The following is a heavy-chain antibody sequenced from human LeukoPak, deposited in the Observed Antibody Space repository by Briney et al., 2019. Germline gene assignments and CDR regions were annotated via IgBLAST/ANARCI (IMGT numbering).Heavy chain of an antibody. CDR2: IIPIFGTA. CDR3: ARDLAKYWYFDL. CDR1: GGTFISYA. Sequence: SVKVSCKASGGTFISYAISWVRQAPGQGLEWMGRIIPIFGTANYAPKFQGRVTITTDESTSTAYMELSSLRSEDTAVYYCARDLAKYWYFDLWGRGTLVTVSS. V-gene: IGHV1-69*05. J-gene: IGHJ2*01.